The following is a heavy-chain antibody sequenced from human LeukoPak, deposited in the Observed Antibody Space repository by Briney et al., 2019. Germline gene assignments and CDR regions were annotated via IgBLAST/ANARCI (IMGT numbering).Heavy chain of an antibody. J-gene: IGHJ4*02. Sequence: PGGSLRLSCAASGFTFSSYWMSWVRQAPGKGLEWVANIKQDGSEKYYVDSVKGRFTISRDNAKNSLYLQMNSLRAEDTAVYYCARGPAYGGNSPFDYWGQGTLVTVSS. CDR1: GFTFSSYW. D-gene: IGHD4-23*01. CDR3: ARGPAYGGNSPFDY. CDR2: IKQDGSEK. V-gene: IGHV3-7*01.